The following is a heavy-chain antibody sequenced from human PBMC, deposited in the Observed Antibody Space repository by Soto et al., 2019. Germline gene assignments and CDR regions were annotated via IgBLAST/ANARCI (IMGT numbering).Heavy chain of an antibody. V-gene: IGHV1-46*01. CDR2: INPSGGST. D-gene: IGHD2-15*01. Sequence: GASVKVSCKASGYTFTSYYMHWVRQAPGQGLEWMGIINPSGGSTSYAQKFQGRVTMTRDTSTSTVYMELSSLRSEDTAVYYCARMPRYCSGGSCYEDAFDIWAQGTMVTGSS. CDR1: GYTFTSYY. J-gene: IGHJ3*02. CDR3: ARMPRYCSGGSCYEDAFDI.